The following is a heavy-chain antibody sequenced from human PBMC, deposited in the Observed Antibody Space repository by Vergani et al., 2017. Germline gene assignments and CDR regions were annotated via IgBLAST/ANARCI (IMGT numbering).Heavy chain of an antibody. CDR3: ARGVWGYCISTSCHRGVHWYFDL. Sequence: EVQLVQSGAEVKKPGESLKISCKGSGYSFTSYWIGWVRQMPGKGLEWMGIIYPGDSDTRYSPSFQGQVTISADKSISTAYLQWSSLKASDTAMYYCARGVWGYCISTSCHRGVHWYFDLWGRGTLVTVSS. V-gene: IGHV5-51*03. J-gene: IGHJ2*01. CDR2: IYPGDSDT. D-gene: IGHD2-2*01. CDR1: GYSFTSYW.